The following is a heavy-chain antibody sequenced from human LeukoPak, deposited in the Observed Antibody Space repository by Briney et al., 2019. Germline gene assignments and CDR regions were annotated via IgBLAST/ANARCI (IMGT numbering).Heavy chain of an antibody. CDR2: ISSSGSTI. V-gene: IGHV3-11*01. CDR3: ATTPINYGGNSGGFGYFDY. J-gene: IGHJ4*02. CDR1: GFTFSDYY. D-gene: IGHD4-23*01. Sequence: GGSLRLSCAASGFTFSDYYMSWIRQAPGKGLEWVSYISSSGSTIYYADSVKGRFTISRDNAKNSLYLQMNSLRAEDTVVYYCATTPINYGGNSGGFGYFDYWGQGTLVTVSS.